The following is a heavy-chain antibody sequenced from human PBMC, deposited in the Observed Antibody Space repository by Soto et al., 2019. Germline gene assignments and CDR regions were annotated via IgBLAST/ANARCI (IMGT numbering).Heavy chain of an antibody. Sequence: GASVKVSCKVSGGTFRRYAISWVRQAPGQGLEWMGGIIPIFGTANYAQKFQGRVTITADESTSTAYMELSSLRSEDTAVYYCASGGLMTTVRQPYNWFDPWGQGTLVTVSS. CDR1: GGTFRRYA. CDR3: ASGGLMTTVRQPYNWFDP. D-gene: IGHD4-4*01. J-gene: IGHJ5*02. V-gene: IGHV1-69*13. CDR2: IIPIFGTA.